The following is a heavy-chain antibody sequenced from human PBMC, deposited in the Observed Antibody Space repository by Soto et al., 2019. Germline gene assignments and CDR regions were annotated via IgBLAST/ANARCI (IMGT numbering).Heavy chain of an antibody. Sequence: PRESLKISCKVSGNTFNAYWIGWVRQMPGKGLEWMGIIFPGDPDTIYSPSFQGQVTMSVDKSINTAYLQWRSLTASDTAIYFCARASIVVTAIPSAFDVWGQGTMVTVSS. J-gene: IGHJ3*01. CDR2: IFPGDPDT. D-gene: IGHD2-21*02. V-gene: IGHV5-51*01. CDR3: ARASIVVTAIPSAFDV. CDR1: GNTFNAYW.